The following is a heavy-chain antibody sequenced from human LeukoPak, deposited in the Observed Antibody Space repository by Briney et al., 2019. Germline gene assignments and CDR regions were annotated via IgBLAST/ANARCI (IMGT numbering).Heavy chain of an antibody. J-gene: IGHJ4*02. CDR3: ARGVATMRKGYFDY. CDR1: GGFMTSFY. D-gene: IGHD5-12*01. Sequence: PSETLSLTCTVSGGFMTSFYWSWIRQSPGKGLEWIGYIYYNGNTYYNPSLKSRVTISVDTSKNQFSLKLSSVTAADTAVYYCARGVATMRKGYFDYWGQGTLVTVSS. V-gene: IGHV4-59*01. CDR2: IYYNGNT.